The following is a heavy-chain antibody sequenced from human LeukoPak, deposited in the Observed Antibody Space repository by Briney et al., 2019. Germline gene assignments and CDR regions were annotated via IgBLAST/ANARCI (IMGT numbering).Heavy chain of an antibody. CDR3: ARGYYSSSWYSGWFDP. CDR1: GFTFSSYW. D-gene: IGHD6-13*01. CDR2: INSDGSST. J-gene: IGHJ5*02. Sequence: PGGSLRLSCAASGFTFSSYWMHWVRQAPGKGLVWVSRINSDGSSTSYADSVKGRFTTSRDNAKNTLYLQMNSLRAEDTAVYYCARGYYSSSWYSGWFDPWGQGTLVTVSS. V-gene: IGHV3-74*01.